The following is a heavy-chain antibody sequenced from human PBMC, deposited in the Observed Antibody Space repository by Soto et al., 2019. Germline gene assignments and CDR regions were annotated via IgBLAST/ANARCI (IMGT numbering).Heavy chain of an antibody. Sequence: GGSLRLSCAASGFTFSSYAMSWVRQAPGKGLEWVSAISGSGGSTYYADSVKGRFTISRDNSKNTLYLQMNSLRAEDTAVYYGAKVDGENWYFDLWGRGTLVTVSS. CDR3: AKVDGENWYFDL. CDR1: GFTFSSYA. CDR2: ISGSGGST. V-gene: IGHV3-23*01. J-gene: IGHJ2*01. D-gene: IGHD7-27*01.